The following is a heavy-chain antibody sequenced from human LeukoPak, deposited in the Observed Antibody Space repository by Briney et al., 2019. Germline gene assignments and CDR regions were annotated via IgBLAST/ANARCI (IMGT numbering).Heavy chain of an antibody. Sequence: ASVKVSCKASGYTFTSYYMHWVRQAPGQGLEWMGIINPSGGSTSYAQKFQGRVTMTRDTSTSTAYMELRSLRSDDTAVYYCARVQVTCFDYWGQGTLVTVSS. CDR2: INPSGGST. J-gene: IGHJ4*02. V-gene: IGHV1-46*01. CDR3: ARVQVTCFDY. D-gene: IGHD2-21*02. CDR1: GYTFTSYY.